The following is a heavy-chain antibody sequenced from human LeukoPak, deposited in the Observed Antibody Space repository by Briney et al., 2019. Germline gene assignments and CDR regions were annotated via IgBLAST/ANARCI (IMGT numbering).Heavy chain of an antibody. CDR3: ARAGYSSGWFKGDFDY. CDR1: GYTFTSYD. Sequence: ASVKVSCKASGYTFTSYDINWVRQATGQGLEWMGWMNPNSGNTGYAQKFQGRVTMTRNTSISTAYMELSSLRSEDTAVYYCARAGYSSGWFKGDFDYWGQGTLVTVSS. D-gene: IGHD6-19*01. CDR2: MNPNSGNT. J-gene: IGHJ4*02. V-gene: IGHV1-8*01.